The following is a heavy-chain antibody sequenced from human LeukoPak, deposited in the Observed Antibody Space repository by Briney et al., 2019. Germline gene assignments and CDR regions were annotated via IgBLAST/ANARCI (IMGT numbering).Heavy chain of an antibody. V-gene: IGHV3-30-3*01. CDR1: GFTFSSYA. Sequence: GGSLRLSCAASGFTFSSYAMHWVRQAPGKGLEWVAVISYDGSNKYYADSVKGRFTISRDNSKNTLYLQMNSLRAEDTAVYYCARDLRLGELSLSDYWGQGTLVTVSS. CDR3: ARDLRLGELSLSDY. J-gene: IGHJ4*02. CDR2: ISYDGSNK. D-gene: IGHD3-16*02.